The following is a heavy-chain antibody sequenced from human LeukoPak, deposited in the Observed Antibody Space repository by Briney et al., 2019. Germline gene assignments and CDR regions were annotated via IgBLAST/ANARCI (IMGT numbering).Heavy chain of an antibody. D-gene: IGHD3-10*01. CDR3: ARVGGAYYGSGSYYSGY. J-gene: IGHJ4*02. CDR1: GFTLSSYE. V-gene: IGHV3-7*01. Sequence: GGSLRLSCAASGFTLSSYEMNWVRQAPGKGLEWVANIKQDGSEKYYVDSVKGRFTISRDNAKNSLYLQMNSLRAEDTAVYYCARVGGAYYGSGSYYSGYWGQGTLVTVSS. CDR2: IKQDGSEK.